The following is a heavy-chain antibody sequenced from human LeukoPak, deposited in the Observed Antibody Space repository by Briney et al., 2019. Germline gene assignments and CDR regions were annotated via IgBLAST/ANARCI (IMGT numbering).Heavy chain of an antibody. J-gene: IGHJ3*02. CDR2: ISPQSGNK. V-gene: IGHV1-18*01. CDR3: TRVRNSNNWWGAFDI. Sequence: ASVNVSCKAFGYTFDTSSITGVRQAPGQRREGMGWISPQSGNKQYAQGVQGRVTMTTDTSRSTAYMELRSLRPEDTAVYYCTRVRNSNNWWGAFDIWGQGTMVTVSS. D-gene: IGHD1-1*01. CDR1: GYTFDTSS.